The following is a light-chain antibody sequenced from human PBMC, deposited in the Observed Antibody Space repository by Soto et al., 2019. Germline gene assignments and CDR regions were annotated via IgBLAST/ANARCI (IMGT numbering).Light chain of an antibody. V-gene: IGLV2-14*01. CDR3: RSYTSSSTLGV. CDR1: ISDVGGYNY. CDR2: EVS. Sequence: QSLLTQPASVSGSPGQSVTISCTGTISDVGGYNYVSWYQQHPGKAPKLMIYEVSNRPSGVSNRFSGSKSGNTASLTISGLQAEDEADYYCRSYTSSSTLGVFGTGTKVTVL. J-gene: IGLJ1*01.